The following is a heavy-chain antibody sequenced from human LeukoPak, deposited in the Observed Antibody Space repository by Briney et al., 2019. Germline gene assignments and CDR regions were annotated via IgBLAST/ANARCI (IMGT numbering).Heavy chain of an antibody. CDR3: VRDYVWGTNNPDY. CDR1: VYTFRIIW. J-gene: IGHJ4*02. V-gene: IGHV3-7*01. Sequence: GGSLRLSCAPSVYTFRIIWMSCVRQLPGKRVEWVGNIKHDGSEKWYLDSLKGRFTISRDNAKNSVYLHMNSLRAEDTAVYYCVRDYVWGTNNPDYGSEGALVTV. D-gene: IGHD3-16*01. CDR2: IKHDGSEK.